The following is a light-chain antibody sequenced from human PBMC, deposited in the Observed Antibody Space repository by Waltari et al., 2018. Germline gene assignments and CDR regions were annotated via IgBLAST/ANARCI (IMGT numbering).Light chain of an antibody. J-gene: IGLJ3*02. V-gene: IGLV1-40*01. CDR3: QSYDSSLSGRPWV. Sequence: QSVLTQPPSVSGAPGQRVTISCTGSSSNIGAGYDVHWYLQLPGTAPKLLIYASRNLSSVIPDRCAGSKAGTSASLAITGLQPEDEADYYCQSYDSSLSGRPWVFGGGTKLTVL. CDR2: ASR. CDR1: SSNIGAGYD.